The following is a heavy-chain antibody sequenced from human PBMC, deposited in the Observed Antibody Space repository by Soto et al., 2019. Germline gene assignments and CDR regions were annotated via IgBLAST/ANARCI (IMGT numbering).Heavy chain of an antibody. CDR1: GFTFSSYV. V-gene: IGHV3-23*01. D-gene: IGHD2-15*01. Sequence: EVQLLESGGGLVQPGGSLRLSCAASGFTFSSYVMSWVRQAPGKGLEWVSAISGSGGSTYYADSVKGRFTISRDNSKNTLYLQMNSLRAEDTAVYYCAKPCIGRNVTPGYWGQGTLVTVSS. J-gene: IGHJ4*02. CDR2: ISGSGGST. CDR3: AKPCIGRNVTPGY.